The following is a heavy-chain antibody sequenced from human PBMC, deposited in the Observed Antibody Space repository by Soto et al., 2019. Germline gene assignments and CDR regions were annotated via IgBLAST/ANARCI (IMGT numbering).Heavy chain of an antibody. Sequence: GASVKVSCKASGGTFSSYAISWVRKAPGQGLEWMGGIIPIFGTANYAQKFQGRVTITADESTSTAYMELSSLRSEDTAVYYCAREGRELRYFDWAPPTPGAFDIWGQGTMVTVSS. CDR3: AREGRELRYFDWAPPTPGAFDI. D-gene: IGHD3-9*01. CDR1: GGTFSSYA. J-gene: IGHJ3*02. V-gene: IGHV1-69*13. CDR2: IIPIFGTA.